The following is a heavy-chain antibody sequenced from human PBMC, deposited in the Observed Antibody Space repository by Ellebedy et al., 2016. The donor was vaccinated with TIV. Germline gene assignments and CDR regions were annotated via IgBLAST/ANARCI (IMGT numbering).Heavy chain of an antibody. CDR2: IWYDGSYK. CDR3: ARGYQFRNWLDP. J-gene: IGHJ5*02. V-gene: IGHV3-33*08. D-gene: IGHD2-2*01. Sequence: GESLKISXAASGFTFSSYGMHWVRQAPGKGLEWVAVIWYDGSYKYYGDSVKGRFTISRDNSKNTLYLQMNSLRVDDTAVYYCARGYQFRNWLDPWGQGTLVTVPS. CDR1: GFTFSSYG.